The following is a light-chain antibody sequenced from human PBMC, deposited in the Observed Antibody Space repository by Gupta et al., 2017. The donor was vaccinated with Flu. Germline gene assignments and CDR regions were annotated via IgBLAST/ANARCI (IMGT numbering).Light chain of an antibody. CDR3: TSQGGSNNFWV. CDR1: SSDVGGYDL. Sequence: QSALTQPPSVSGSPGQSVTISCTGTSSDVGGYDLVSWYQQHPGKAPKLIIYEVTKWPSGVPDRFSGSKSGNTASLTVSGLQAEDEADYYCTSQGGSNNFWVFGGGTKLTVL. CDR2: EVT. V-gene: IGLV2-8*01. J-gene: IGLJ3*02.